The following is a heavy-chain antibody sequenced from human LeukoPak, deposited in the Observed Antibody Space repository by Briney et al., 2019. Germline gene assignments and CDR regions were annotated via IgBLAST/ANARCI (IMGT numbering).Heavy chain of an antibody. CDR1: GFIVSHNY. CDR3: ARAWDSSGYYYSGLFDY. V-gene: IGHV3-53*01. J-gene: IGHJ4*02. D-gene: IGHD3-22*01. CDR2: IYSGGST. Sequence: GGSLRLSCAASGFIVSHNYMTWVRQAPGKGLEWVSVIYSGGSTYYADSVKGRFTISRDNSKNTLYLQMNSLRAEDTAVYYCARAWDSSGYYYSGLFDYWGQGTLVTVSS.